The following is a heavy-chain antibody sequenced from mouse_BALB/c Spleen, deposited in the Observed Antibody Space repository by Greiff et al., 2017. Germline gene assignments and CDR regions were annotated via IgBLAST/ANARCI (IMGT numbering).Heavy chain of an antibody. J-gene: IGHJ3*01. CDR1: GYSITSGYY. D-gene: IGHD2-9*01. Sequence: VQLKESGPGLVKPSQSLSLTCSVTGYSITSGYYWNWIRQFPGNKLEWMGYISYDGSNNYNPSLKNRISITRDTSKNQFFLKLNSVTTEDTATYYCARSYYGYDRGFAYWGQGTLVTVSA. CDR3: ARSYYGYDRGFAY. V-gene: IGHV3-6*02. CDR2: ISYDGSN.